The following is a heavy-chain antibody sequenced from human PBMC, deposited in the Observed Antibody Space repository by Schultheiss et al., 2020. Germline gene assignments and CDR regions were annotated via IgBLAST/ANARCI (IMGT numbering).Heavy chain of an antibody. V-gene: IGHV3-33*01. D-gene: IGHD3-3*01. CDR1: GFTFSSYG. CDR3: ARDCIVRGHYYDFWSGYSSCGIDV. Sequence: GESLKISCAASGFTFSSYGMHWVRQAPGKGLEWVAVIWYDGSNKYYADSVKGRFTISRDNSKNTLYLQMNSLRAEDTAVYYCARDCIVRGHYYDFWSGYSSCGIDVWGQGTTVTVSS. CDR2: IWYDGSNK. J-gene: IGHJ6*02.